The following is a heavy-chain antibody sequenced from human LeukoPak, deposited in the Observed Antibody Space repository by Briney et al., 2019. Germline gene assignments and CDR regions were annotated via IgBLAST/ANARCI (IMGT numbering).Heavy chain of an antibody. CDR3: AKDFHASSGYYLDY. CDR1: GFTFSSYA. Sequence: PGGSLRLSCAASGFTFSSYAMSWVRQAPGKGLEWVSAISGSGGGTYYADSAKGRFTISRDNSKNMLYLQMNSLRAEDTAVYYCAKDFHASSGYYLDYWGQGTLVTVSS. CDR2: ISGSGGGT. D-gene: IGHD3-22*01. J-gene: IGHJ4*02. V-gene: IGHV3-23*01.